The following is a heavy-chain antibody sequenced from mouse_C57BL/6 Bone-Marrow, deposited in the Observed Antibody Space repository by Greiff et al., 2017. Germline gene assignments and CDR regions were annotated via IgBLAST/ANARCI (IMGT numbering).Heavy chain of an antibody. V-gene: IGHV5-17*01. CDR1: GFTFSDYG. J-gene: IGHJ2*01. CDR2: ISSGSSTI. CDR3: ARRDYGDFDY. Sequence: EVKVEESGGGLVKPGGSLKLSCAASGFTFSDYGMHWVRQAPEKGLEWVAYISSGSSTIYYADTVKGRFTISRDNAKNTLFLQMTSLRSEDTAMYYCARRDYGDFDYWGQGTTLTVSS. D-gene: IGHD2-4*01.